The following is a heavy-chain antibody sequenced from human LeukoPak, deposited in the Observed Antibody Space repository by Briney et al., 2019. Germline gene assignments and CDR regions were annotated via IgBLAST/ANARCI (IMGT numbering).Heavy chain of an antibody. Sequence: QSGGSLRLSCAASGFTFSSYAMSWVRQAPGKGLEWVAVIWYDGSNKYYADSVKGRFTISRDNSKSTLDLQMNSLRAEDTAVYYCARDRTVTNPHVYDYYGMDVWGQGTTVTVSS. CDR1: GFTFSSYA. V-gene: IGHV3-33*08. CDR2: IWYDGSNK. D-gene: IGHD4-17*01. CDR3: ARDRTVTNPHVYDYYGMDV. J-gene: IGHJ6*02.